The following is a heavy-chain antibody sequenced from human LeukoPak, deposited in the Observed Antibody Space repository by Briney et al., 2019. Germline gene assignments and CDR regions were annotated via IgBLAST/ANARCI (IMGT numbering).Heavy chain of an antibody. D-gene: IGHD3-16*01. CDR2: ISYDGSNK. CDR1: GFTFSNYG. J-gene: IGHJ4*02. Sequence: GGSLRLSCAASGFTFSNYGMHWVRQAPGKGLEWVAVISYDGSNKYYADSVKGRFTISRDNSKNTLYLQMNSLRAEDTAVYYCARAPYEAIDYWGQGTLVTVSS. V-gene: IGHV3-30*03. CDR3: ARAPYEAIDY.